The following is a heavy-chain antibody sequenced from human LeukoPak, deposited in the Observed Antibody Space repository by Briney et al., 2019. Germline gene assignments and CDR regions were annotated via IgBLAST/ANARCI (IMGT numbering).Heavy chain of an antibody. CDR1: GGTFSSYA. V-gene: IGHV1-69*05. CDR3: ARGPLRAPPFDY. D-gene: IGHD3-10*01. CDR2: IIPIFGTA. Sequence: GASVKVSCKASGGTFSSYAISWVRQAPGQGLEWMGGIIPIFGTADYAQKFQGRVTITTDESTSTAYMELSSLRSEDTAVYYCARGPLRAPPFDYWGQGTLVTVSS. J-gene: IGHJ4*02.